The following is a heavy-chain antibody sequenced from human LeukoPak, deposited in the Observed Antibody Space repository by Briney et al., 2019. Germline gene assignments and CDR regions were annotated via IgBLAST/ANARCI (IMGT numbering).Heavy chain of an antibody. V-gene: IGHV3-30*02. Sequence: GGSLRLSCAASGFTFSSYGMHWVRQAPGKGLEWVAFIKYDGSNKYYADSVKGRFTISRDDSKDTLYVQMNSLRVHDTAVYYCAKGNCVGACLGFDYWGRGTLVTVSS. J-gene: IGHJ4*02. CDR1: GFTFSSYG. D-gene: IGHD2-21*02. CDR2: IKYDGSNK. CDR3: AKGNCVGACLGFDY.